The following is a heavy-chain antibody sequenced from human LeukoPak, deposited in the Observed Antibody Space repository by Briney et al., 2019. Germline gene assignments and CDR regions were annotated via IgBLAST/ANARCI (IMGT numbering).Heavy chain of an antibody. CDR3: STGGGTHDY. Sequence: GGSLRLSCAASGLTFNNAWMSWVRQAPGKGLEWVGCIRSRSAGGTTDYGAPVKGRFTISRDDSKNTLYLQMNSLKTEDTAVYYCSTGGGTHDYWGQGTLVTVSS. V-gene: IGHV3-15*01. D-gene: IGHD2-15*01. CDR1: GLTFNNAW. CDR2: IRSRSAGGTT. J-gene: IGHJ4*02.